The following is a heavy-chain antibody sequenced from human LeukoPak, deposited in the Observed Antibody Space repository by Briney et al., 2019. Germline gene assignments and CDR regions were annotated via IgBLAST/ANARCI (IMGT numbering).Heavy chain of an antibody. CDR2: IYHSGTT. V-gene: IGHV4-4*02. D-gene: IGHD3-16*01. J-gene: IGHJ4*02. Sequence: PSQTLSLTCAVSGGSISSNNWWSWVRQPPGKGLEWIGEIYHSGTTNYNASLKSRVIISVDKSKNEFSLKLNSVTAADTAVYYCARASGGSENYFGFAYWGQGSLVTVSS. CDR3: ARASGGSENYFGFAY. CDR1: GGSISSNNW.